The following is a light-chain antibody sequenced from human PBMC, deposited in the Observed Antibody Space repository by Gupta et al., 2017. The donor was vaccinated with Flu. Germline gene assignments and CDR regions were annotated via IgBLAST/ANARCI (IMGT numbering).Light chain of an antibody. J-gene: IGLJ3*02. CDR3: CADTSASNGV. CDR1: SSDIGAYGF. CDR2: EAT. Sequence: SSLPQPASVSGSPGQSITISCTGTSSDIGAYGFVSWYQQHPDKIHNVIVYEATKRPAGVSGLFSGSVSGNTASLTISGREEEDEADYYCCADTSASNGVFGGGTKVTVL. V-gene: IGLV2-14*02.